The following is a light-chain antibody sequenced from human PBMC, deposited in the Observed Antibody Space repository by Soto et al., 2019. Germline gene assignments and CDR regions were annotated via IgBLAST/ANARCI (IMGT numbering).Light chain of an antibody. J-gene: IGLJ1*01. Sequence: QSALIQPASVSGSPGQSITISCTGSSSDVGGYDFVSWYQHHPGKAPRLMIFDVSNRPSAVSNRFSGSKSGNTASLTISGLQAEDEGDYYCASYTSRSTLVFGTGTKLTVL. CDR2: DVS. CDR1: SSDVGGYDF. V-gene: IGLV2-14*03. CDR3: ASYTSRSTLV.